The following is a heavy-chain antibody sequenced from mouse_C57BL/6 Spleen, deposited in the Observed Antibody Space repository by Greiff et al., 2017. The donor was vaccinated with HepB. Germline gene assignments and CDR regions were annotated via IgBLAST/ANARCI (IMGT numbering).Heavy chain of an antibody. CDR3: ATYGSSPSWFAY. J-gene: IGHJ3*01. Sequence: QVQLKQSGPELVKPGASVKISCKASGYAFSSSWMNWVKQRPGKGLEWIGRIYPGDGDTNYNGKFKGKATLTADKSSSTAYRQLSSLTSEDSAVYFCATYGSSPSWFAYWGQGTLVTVSA. CDR1: GYAFSSSW. CDR2: IYPGDGDT. V-gene: IGHV1-82*01. D-gene: IGHD1-1*01.